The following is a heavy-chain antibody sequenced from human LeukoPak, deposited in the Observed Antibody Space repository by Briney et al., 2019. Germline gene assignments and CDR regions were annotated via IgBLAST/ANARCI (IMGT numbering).Heavy chain of an antibody. CDR1: GYTFTGYY. V-gene: IGHV1-2*06. CDR2: INPNSGDT. Sequence: ASVKVSCKASGYTFTGYYMHWVRQAPGQGLEWMGRINPNSGDTNYAQKFQGRVTMTRDTSISTAYMELSRLRSDDTAVYYCARIGGDYDILTGYPTLTDAFDIWGQGTMVTVSS. J-gene: IGHJ3*02. CDR3: ARIGGDYDILTGYPTLTDAFDI. D-gene: IGHD3-9*01.